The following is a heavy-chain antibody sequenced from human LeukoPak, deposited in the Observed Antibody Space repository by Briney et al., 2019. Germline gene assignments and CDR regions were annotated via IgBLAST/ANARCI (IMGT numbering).Heavy chain of an antibody. D-gene: IGHD2-2*01. CDR3: ARFDCSSTRCYGGYYFDY. J-gene: IGHJ4*02. V-gene: IGHV3-48*02. CDR1: GFTFSSYS. CDR2: ISSSSSII. Sequence: GGSLRLSCAASGFTFSSYSMNWVRQAPGKGLEWVSYISSSSSIIYYADSVKGRFTISRDNAKNSLYLQMNSLRDEDTAVYYCARFDCSSTRCYGGYYFDYWGQGTLVTVSS.